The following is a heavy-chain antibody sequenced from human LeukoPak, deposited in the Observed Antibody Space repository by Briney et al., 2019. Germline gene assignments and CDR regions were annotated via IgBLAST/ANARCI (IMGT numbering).Heavy chain of an antibody. CDR2: IYYSGST. D-gene: IGHD2-15*01. V-gene: IGHV4-39*01. Sequence: SETLSLTCTVSGGSISSRSYYWGWIRQPPGKGLEWIGSIYYSGSTYYNPSLKSRVTISVDTSKNQFSLKLSSVTAADTAVYYCARQPTSQQVFCSGGHCYKFDYWGQGTLVTVSS. CDR1: GGSISSRSYY. J-gene: IGHJ4*02. CDR3: ARQPTSQQVFCSGGHCYKFDY.